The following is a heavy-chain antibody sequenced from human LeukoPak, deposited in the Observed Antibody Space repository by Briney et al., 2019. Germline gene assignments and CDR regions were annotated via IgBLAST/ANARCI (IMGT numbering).Heavy chain of an antibody. V-gene: IGHV1-46*01. CDR2: INPSGGST. CDR3: ARGTMVRGVSMEYYYGMDA. D-gene: IGHD3-10*01. CDR1: GYTFTCYY. J-gene: IGHJ6*02. Sequence: ASVKVSCKASGYTFTCYYMHWVRQAPGQGLEWLGIINPSGGSTSYAQKFQGRVTMTRDTSTSTVYMELSSLRSEDTAVYYCARGTMVRGVSMEYYYGMDAWGQGTTVTVSS.